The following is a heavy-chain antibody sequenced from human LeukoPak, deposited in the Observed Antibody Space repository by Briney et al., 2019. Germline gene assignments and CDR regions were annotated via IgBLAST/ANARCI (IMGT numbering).Heavy chain of an antibody. V-gene: IGHV1-2*02. CDR2: INPNSGGT. CDR3: ARDRGVRTNRLDY. D-gene: IGHD3-10*01. J-gene: IGHJ4*02. CDR1: GYTFTSYG. Sequence: GASVKVSCKASGYTFTSYGISWVRQAPGQGLEWMGWINPNSGGTNYAQKFQGRVTMTRDTSISTAYMDLSSLRSDDTAVYYCARDRGVRTNRLDYWGQGTLVTVSS.